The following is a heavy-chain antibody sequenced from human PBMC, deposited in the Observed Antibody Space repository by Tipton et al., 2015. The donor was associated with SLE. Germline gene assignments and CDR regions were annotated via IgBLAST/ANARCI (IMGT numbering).Heavy chain of an antibody. Sequence: SLRLSCAASGFTLSSYDMHWVRQATGKGLEWVSAISTAGDTYYPDSVKGRFTISREDAKNSLYLYMNSLRPGDTAVYYCARERPAVPGDFYGMDVWGQGTTVTVSS. CDR3: ARERPAVPGDFYGMDV. J-gene: IGHJ6*02. CDR2: ISTAGDT. D-gene: IGHD6-19*01. CDR1: GFTLSSYD. V-gene: IGHV3-13*01.